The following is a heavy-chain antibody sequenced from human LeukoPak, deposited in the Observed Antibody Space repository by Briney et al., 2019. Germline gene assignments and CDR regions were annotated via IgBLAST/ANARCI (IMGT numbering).Heavy chain of an antibody. CDR1: GVSISTYY. CDR2: IYDSGST. V-gene: IGHV4-59*01. CDR3: ARFTRVVGPAYIDY. J-gene: IGHJ4*02. Sequence: SETLSLTCTVSGVSISTYYWSWIRQPPGKGLEWIGNIYDSGSTSYNPSLESRVTISVDTSKNQFSLKLRSVTAADTAVYYCARFTRVVGPAYIDYWGQGSLATVTA. D-gene: IGHD1-26*01.